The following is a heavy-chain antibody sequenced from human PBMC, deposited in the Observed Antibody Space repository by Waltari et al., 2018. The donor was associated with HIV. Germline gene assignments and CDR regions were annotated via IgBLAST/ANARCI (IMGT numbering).Heavy chain of an antibody. CDR3: EVRSRVPVPATGGAL. V-gene: IGHV3-23*01. Sequence: EAQLWEFGGGSVQPGGSLSLSCVASDITFSGYFIYWVRQAPGKGLEWVAMMSPSGDQTYYADSVRGRFAISRDNSKNTHYLQMNRLRVEDTAVYYCEVRSRVPVPATGGALWGQGTLVTVSS. D-gene: IGHD3-16*01. CDR2: MSPSGDQT. J-gene: IGHJ4*02. CDR1: DITFSGYF.